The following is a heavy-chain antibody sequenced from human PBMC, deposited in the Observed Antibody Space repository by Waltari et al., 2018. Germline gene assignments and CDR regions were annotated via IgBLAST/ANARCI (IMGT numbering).Heavy chain of an antibody. CDR3: ATVTTTFDY. CDR2: INPDTGGT. CDR1: GYTLGDYY. Sequence: QVQLVQSGAEVKKPGASLKVSCKASGYTLGDYYIHWVRQAPGQGLEWMGWINPDTGGTNYAQKFQGRFTMAWDTSISTSYMELTRLRSDDTALYYCATVTTTFDYWGRGTLVTVSS. V-gene: IGHV1-2*02. D-gene: IGHD4-4*01. J-gene: IGHJ4*02.